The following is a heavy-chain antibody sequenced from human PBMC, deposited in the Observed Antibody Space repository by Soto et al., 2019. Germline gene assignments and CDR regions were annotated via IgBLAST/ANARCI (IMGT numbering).Heavy chain of an antibody. J-gene: IGHJ6*02. D-gene: IGHD3-10*02. CDR3: ASVRGGYYYAMDV. CDR1: GGSISNYY. Sequence: ASETLSLTCTVSGGSISNYYWSWFRQTPGKGLEWIGYVHDSWGSNYSPSLKNRATISVDTSKNQFSLKLSSVTAADTAVYYCASVRGGYYYAMDVWGQGTTVTVSS. V-gene: IGHV4-59*12. CDR2: VHDSWGS.